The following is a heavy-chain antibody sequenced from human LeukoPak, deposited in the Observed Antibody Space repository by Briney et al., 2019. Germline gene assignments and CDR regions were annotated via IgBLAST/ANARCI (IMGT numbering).Heavy chain of an antibody. V-gene: IGHV3-30*18. CDR2: ISYDGSNK. D-gene: IGHD2-2*01. J-gene: IGHJ4*02. CDR1: GFTFSSSN. Sequence: GGSLRLSCAASGFTFSSSNMHWVRQAPGKGLEWVAVISYDGSNKYYADSVKGRFTISRDNSKNTVYLQMNRMRAEDTAVYYCAKDRSYSWALDYWGQGTLVTVSS. CDR3: AKDRSYSWALDY.